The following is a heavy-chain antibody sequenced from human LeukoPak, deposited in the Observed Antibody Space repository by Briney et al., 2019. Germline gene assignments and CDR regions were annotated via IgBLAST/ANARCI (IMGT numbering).Heavy chain of an antibody. Sequence: PSETLSLTCAVSGASISGSGYYLGWIRQPPGKGLEWIGNIYYTGSTYYNASLQSRVTISIDMSKNQFSLRLSSVTAAGPAVYYCANSIDFDYGDYYFDYWGQGALVTISS. CDR2: IYYTGST. CDR1: GASISGSGYY. D-gene: IGHD4-17*01. J-gene: IGHJ4*02. CDR3: ANSIDFDYGDYYFDY. V-gene: IGHV4-39*07.